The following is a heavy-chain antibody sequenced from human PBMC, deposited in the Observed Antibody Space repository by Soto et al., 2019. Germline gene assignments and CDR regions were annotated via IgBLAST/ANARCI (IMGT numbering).Heavy chain of an antibody. D-gene: IGHD3-10*01. CDR2: TIPVFNTA. J-gene: IGHJ3*02. V-gene: IGHV1-69*06. Sequence: QVQLEQSGAEVKKPGASVKVSCKASGGTLSDHGVAWLRQAPGQGLEWMGGTIPVFNTAKYAQKFEGRVTVTADKFTNIAYMELSSLRSEDTAFYFCARGVYGSGNYYTVSSAFDIWGQGTMVIVSS. CDR3: ARGVYGSGNYYTVSSAFDI. CDR1: GGTLSDHG.